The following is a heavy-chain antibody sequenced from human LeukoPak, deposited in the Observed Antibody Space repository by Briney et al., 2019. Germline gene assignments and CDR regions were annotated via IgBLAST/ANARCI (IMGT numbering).Heavy chain of an antibody. CDR1: GGSISSYY. CDR2: IYYSGST. V-gene: IGHV4-59*12. J-gene: IGHJ6*03. D-gene: IGHD5-18*01. CDR3: ARKSTGYSYGYYYYMDV. Sequence: SETLSLTCIVSGGSISSYYWSWIRQPPGKGLEWIGYIYYSGSTNYNPSLKSRVTISVDTSKNQFSLKLSSVTAADTAVYYCARKSTGYSYGYYYYMDVWGKGTTVTVSS.